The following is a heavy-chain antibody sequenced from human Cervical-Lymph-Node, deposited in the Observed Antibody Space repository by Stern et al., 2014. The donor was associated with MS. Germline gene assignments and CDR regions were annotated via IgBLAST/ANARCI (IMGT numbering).Heavy chain of an antibody. CDR2: INAGNGDT. D-gene: IGHD1/OR15-1a*01. Sequence: QVQLMQSGAEVKKPGASVRVSCRASGYTFSRNAIHWVRQAPGQRPEWMGWINAGNGDTKYSQSFQGRATITRDTSANTAYMDLSSLKSADTAVYYCALNTLNGFDIWGQGTMVTVS. CDR1: GYTFSRNA. V-gene: IGHV1-3*01. J-gene: IGHJ3*02. CDR3: ALNTLNGFDI.